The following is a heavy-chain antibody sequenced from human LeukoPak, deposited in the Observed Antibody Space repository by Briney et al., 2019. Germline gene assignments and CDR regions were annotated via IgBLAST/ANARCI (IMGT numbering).Heavy chain of an antibody. V-gene: IGHV3-48*03. CDR2: ISSSGSTI. CDR1: GFTFSSYE. CDR3: ARDGGPAYSSSWYLH. D-gene: IGHD6-13*01. Sequence: PGGSLRLSCAASGFTFSSYEMNWVRQAPGKGLEWVSYISSSGSTIYYADSVKGRFTISRDNAKNSLYLQMNSLRAEDTAVYYCARDGGPAYSSSWYLHWGQGTLSPSPQ. J-gene: IGHJ4*02.